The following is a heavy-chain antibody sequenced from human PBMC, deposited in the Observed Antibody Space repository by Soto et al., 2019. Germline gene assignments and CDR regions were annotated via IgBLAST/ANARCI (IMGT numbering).Heavy chain of an antibody. J-gene: IGHJ6*02. CDR1: GYTFTSYG. CDR2: ISAYNGNT. CDR3: AIVDLGLVHYSYYYGMDV. V-gene: IGHV1-18*01. Sequence: QVQLVQSGAEVKKPGASVKVSCMASGYTFTSYGISWVRQAPGQGFEWMGWISAYNGNTNYAQKLQGRVTMTTDTSTSTAYMELRSLRSDDTAVYYCAIVDLGLVHYSYYYGMDVWGQGTTVTVSS. D-gene: IGHD6-19*01.